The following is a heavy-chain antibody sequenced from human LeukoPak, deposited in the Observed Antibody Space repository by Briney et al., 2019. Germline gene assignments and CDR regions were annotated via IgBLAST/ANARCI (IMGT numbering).Heavy chain of an antibody. CDR1: GGSISSGDYY. CDR3: ARFTTVNNYFDY. CDR2: IYYSGST. D-gene: IGHD4-17*01. Sequence: SETLSLTCTVSGGSISSGDYYWSWIRQPPGKGLEWIGYIYYSGSTYYNPSLKSRVTIPVDTSKNQFSLKLSSVTAADTAVYYCARFTTVNNYFDYWGQGTLVTVSS. V-gene: IGHV4-30-4*08. J-gene: IGHJ4*02.